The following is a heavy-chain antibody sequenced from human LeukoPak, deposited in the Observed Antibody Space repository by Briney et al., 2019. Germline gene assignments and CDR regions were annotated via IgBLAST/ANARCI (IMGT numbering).Heavy chain of an antibody. Sequence: GGSLRLSCAASGFTFRSYEMNWVRQAPGKGLEGVSYISSSGSTIYYADSVKGRFTISRDNAKTSMYLQMNSLRAEDTAVYYCAELGITMIGGVWGKGTTVTISS. CDR3: AELGITMIGGV. D-gene: IGHD3-10*02. CDR1: GFTFRSYE. J-gene: IGHJ6*04. V-gene: IGHV3-48*03. CDR2: ISSSGSTI.